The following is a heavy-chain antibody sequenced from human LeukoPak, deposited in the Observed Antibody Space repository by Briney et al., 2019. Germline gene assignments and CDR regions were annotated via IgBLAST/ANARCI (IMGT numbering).Heavy chain of an antibody. CDR1: GGSISSHY. Sequence: SETLSLTCTVSGGSISSHYWSWIRQPPGKGLEWIGYIYYSGSTNYNPSLKSRITISVDTSKNQFSLKLSSVTAADTAVYYCARDAVWGYFDYWGQGTLVTVSS. CDR2: IYYSGST. CDR3: ARDAVWGYFDY. V-gene: IGHV4-59*11. D-gene: IGHD1-26*01. J-gene: IGHJ4*02.